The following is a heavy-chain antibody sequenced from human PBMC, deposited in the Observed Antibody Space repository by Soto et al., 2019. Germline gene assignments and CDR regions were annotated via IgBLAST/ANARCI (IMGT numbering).Heavy chain of an antibody. CDR1: GVSISSSDYF. V-gene: IGHV4-39*01. Sequence: QLQLQESGPGLVKPSETLSLTCTVSGVSISSSDYFWGWIRQPPGKGLEWIASIHSSGRTFYNPYLKRRVTITVDTSKNQFSLELTSVTAADTAVYYCARLPRTTVAGTGTDSWGQGTLVTVSS. CDR2: IHSSGRT. D-gene: IGHD6-19*01. J-gene: IGHJ4*02. CDR3: ARLPRTTVAGTGTDS.